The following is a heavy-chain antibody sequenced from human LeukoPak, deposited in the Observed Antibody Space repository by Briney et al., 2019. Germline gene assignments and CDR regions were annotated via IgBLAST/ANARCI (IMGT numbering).Heavy chain of an antibody. Sequence: GASVKLSCKAFGGTFSSYAISWVRQGPGQGLEWMGRIIPILGIANYAQKFQGRVTITADKSTSTAYMELSSLRSEDTAVYYCARSNTDYHDSSGYWYYFDYWGQGTLVTVSS. V-gene: IGHV1-69*04. CDR1: GGTFSSYA. CDR2: IIPILGIA. D-gene: IGHD3-22*01. CDR3: ARSNTDYHDSSGYWYYFDY. J-gene: IGHJ4*02.